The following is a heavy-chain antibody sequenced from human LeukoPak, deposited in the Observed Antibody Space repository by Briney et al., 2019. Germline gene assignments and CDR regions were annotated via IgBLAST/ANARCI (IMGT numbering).Heavy chain of an antibody. CDR2: ISGSSITI. CDR1: GFTFSSYS. D-gene: IGHD3-9*01. V-gene: IGHV3-48*01. Sequence: GGFLRLSCAASGFTFSSYSMNWVRQAPGKGLEWVSYISGSSITIYYADSVKGRLTISRDNAKNSLYLQMSSLRAGDTAVYYCATSAVAGYYSWGQGTLVTVSS. CDR3: ATSAVAGYYS. J-gene: IGHJ5*02.